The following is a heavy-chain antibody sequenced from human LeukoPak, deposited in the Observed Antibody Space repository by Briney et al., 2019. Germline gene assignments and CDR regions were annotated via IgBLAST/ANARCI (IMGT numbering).Heavy chain of an antibody. CDR3: AKDSRFLEWLLYDSQYYFDY. CDR1: GFTFSSYG. V-gene: IGHV3-30*18. D-gene: IGHD3-3*01. CDR2: ISYDGSNK. Sequence: QSGGSLRLSCAASGFTFSSYGMHWVRQAPGKGLEWVAVISYDGSNKYYADSVKGRFTISRDKSKNTLYLQMNSLRAEDTAVYYCAKDSRFLEWLLYDSQYYFDYWGQGTLVTVSS. J-gene: IGHJ4*02.